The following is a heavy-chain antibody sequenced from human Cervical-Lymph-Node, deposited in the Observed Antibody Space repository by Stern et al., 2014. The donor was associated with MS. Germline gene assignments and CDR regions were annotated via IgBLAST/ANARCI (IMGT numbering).Heavy chain of an antibody. J-gene: IGHJ4*02. D-gene: IGHD2-15*01. CDR1: GGSISSSNW. V-gene: IGHV4-4*02. CDR3: ARGYCSGGSCYFTVYYFDY. CDR2: IYHRGST. Sequence: QVQLQESGPGLVKPSGTLSLTCAVSGGSISSSNWWSWVRQPPGKGLEWIGEIYHRGSTNYNPSLKSRVTISVDKSKNQFSLKLSSVTPADTAVYYCARGYCSGGSCYFTVYYFDYWGQGTLVTVSS.